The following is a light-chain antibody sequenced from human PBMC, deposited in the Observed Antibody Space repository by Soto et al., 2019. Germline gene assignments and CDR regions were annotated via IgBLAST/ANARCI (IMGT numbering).Light chain of an antibody. V-gene: IGKV1-9*01. J-gene: IGKJ4*01. Sequence: IQLTQSPSSLSASVGDRVTITCRASQDIASYLAWHQQKPGKAPKLLIYLASTLQGGVPSRFSGSGSGTDFTLTISSLQPEDFATYYCQYLNSFPLTFGGGTKVDIK. CDR2: LAS. CDR3: QYLNSFPLT. CDR1: QDIASY.